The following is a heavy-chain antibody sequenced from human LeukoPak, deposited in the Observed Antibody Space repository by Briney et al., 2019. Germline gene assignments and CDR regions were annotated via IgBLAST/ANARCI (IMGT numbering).Heavy chain of an antibody. D-gene: IGHD3-16*01. CDR3: ARGGWKRFGDDYYYYYGMDV. CDR1: GFTFNRYD. J-gene: IGHJ6*02. Sequence: GGSLRLSCAASGFTFNRYDMHWVRQVTGKGLEWVSGIGISGDTYYADSVKGRFTISREDAKNSLYLQINSLRAEDTAVYYCARGGWKRFGDDYYYYYGMDVWGQGTTVTVSS. V-gene: IGHV3-13*01. CDR2: IGISGDT.